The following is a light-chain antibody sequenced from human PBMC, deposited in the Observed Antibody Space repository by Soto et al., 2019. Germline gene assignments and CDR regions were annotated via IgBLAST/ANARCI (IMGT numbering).Light chain of an antibody. J-gene: IGKJ5*01. V-gene: IGKV3-11*01. CDR2: DAS. CDR3: QQRNYWPIT. Sequence: EIVLTQSPATLSFSPWEGATLSCRASQSVGSYLAWYQQKLGQAPRLLIYDASKRATGIPARFSGSGSGTDFTLTINSLEPEDFAVYYCQQRNYWPITFGQGTRLEIK. CDR1: QSVGSY.